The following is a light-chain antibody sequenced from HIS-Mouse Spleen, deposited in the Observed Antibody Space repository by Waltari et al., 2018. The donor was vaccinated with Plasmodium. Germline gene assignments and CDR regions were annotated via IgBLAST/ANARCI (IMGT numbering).Light chain of an antibody. CDR1: KLGDKY. V-gene: IGLV3-1*01. J-gene: IGLJ2*01. CDR2: QGS. Sequence: SYELTQPPSVSVSPGQTASITCSGDKLGDKYACWYQQKPGQSPVLVIYQGSKRPSVIPERFAGSNSGNTATLTISGTQAMDEADYYCQAWDSSTVVFGGGTKLTVL. CDR3: QAWDSSTVV.